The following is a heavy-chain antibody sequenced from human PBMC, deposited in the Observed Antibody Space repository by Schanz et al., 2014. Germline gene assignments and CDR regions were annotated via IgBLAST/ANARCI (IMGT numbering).Heavy chain of an antibody. CDR2: ISASGGTT. V-gene: IGHV3-23*01. J-gene: IGHJ5*02. CDR3: TRDVRLDRRGNWFDP. CDR1: GFTFSAYA. Sequence: EVQLLESGGGLVQPGGSLRLSCAASGFTFSAYAMTWVRQIPGKGLEWVSAISASGGTTYYADSVKGRFTISRDNSKNTLYLQMNSLRPEDTAVYYCTRDVRLDRRGNWFDPWGQGTLVTVSS. D-gene: IGHD1-1*01.